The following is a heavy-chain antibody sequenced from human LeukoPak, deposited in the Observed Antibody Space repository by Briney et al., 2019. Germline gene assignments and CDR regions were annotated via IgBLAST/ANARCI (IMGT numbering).Heavy chain of an antibody. Sequence: GGSLRLSCAASGFTVSSNFMSWVCQAPGKGLEWVSLIYSGGSTYYADSVKGRFTISRDNSKNTLYLQMNSLRVEDTAVYYCARATWGSWYLYFDYWGQGTLVTVSS. CDR1: GFTVSSNF. CDR3: ARATWGSWYLYFDY. V-gene: IGHV3-53*01. CDR2: IYSGGST. J-gene: IGHJ4*02. D-gene: IGHD6-13*01.